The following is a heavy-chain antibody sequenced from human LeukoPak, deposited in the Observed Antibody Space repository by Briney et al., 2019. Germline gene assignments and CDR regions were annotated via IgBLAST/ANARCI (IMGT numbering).Heavy chain of an antibody. J-gene: IGHJ4*02. D-gene: IGHD3-22*01. CDR1: GDTLSSYA. CDR2: IIPIFGTA. V-gene: IGHV1-69*05. CDR3: AREYYYDSSGYSPYYFDY. Sequence: GASVKVSCKASGDTLSSYAISWVRQAPGQGLEWMGRIIPIFGTANYAQKFQGRVTITTDESTSTAYMELSSLRSEDTAVYYCAREYYYDSSGYSPYYFDYWGQGTLVTVSS.